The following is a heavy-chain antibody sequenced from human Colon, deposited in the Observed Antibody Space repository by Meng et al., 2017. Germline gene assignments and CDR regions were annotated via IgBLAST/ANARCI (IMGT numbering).Heavy chain of an antibody. CDR3: ARNYGP. J-gene: IGHJ5*02. CDR1: GGYVSSGSYC. D-gene: IGHD4-17*01. Sequence: QVQLQESGTGLVRSSWTLSLTCPFSGGYVSSGSYCWSWIRQPPGKGLEWIGYIYYSGSTNYNPSLKSRVTISVDTSKNQFSLKLSSVTAADTAVYYCARNYGPWGQGTLVTVSS. CDR2: IYYSGST. V-gene: IGHV4-61*01.